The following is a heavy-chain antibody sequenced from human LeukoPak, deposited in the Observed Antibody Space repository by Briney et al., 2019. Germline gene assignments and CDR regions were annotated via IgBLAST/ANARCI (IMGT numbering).Heavy chain of an antibody. J-gene: IGHJ4*02. V-gene: IGHV3-30*18. CDR2: ISYDGSNK. Sequence: GGSLRLSCAASGFTFSSYGMHWVRQAPGKGLEWVAVISYDGSNKYYADSVKGRFTISRDNSKNTLYLQMNSLRAEDTAVYYCAKDLPKEKNFDYWGQGTLVTVSS. CDR1: GFTFSSYG. CDR3: AKDLPKEKNFDY.